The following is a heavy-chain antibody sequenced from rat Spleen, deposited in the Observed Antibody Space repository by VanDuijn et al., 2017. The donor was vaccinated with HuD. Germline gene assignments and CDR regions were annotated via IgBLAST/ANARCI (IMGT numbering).Heavy chain of an antibody. J-gene: IGHJ3*01. Sequence: EVQLVESGGGLVQPGRSLKLSCVASGFTFNSYWMTWIRQAPGKGLEWVASITNAGGGTYYPDSVKGRFTISRDNAKNTQYLQMDSLRSEDTATYYCASIIRGTGFAYWGQGTLVTVSS. V-gene: IGHV5-31*01. CDR1: GFTFNSYW. CDR2: ITNAGGGT. CDR3: ASIIRGTGFAY. D-gene: IGHD4-3*01.